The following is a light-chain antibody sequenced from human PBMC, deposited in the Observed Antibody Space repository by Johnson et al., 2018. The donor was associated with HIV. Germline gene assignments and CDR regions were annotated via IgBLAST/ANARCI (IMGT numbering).Light chain of an antibody. CDR1: SSNIGNNY. CDR2: ENN. Sequence: QSVLTQSPSVSAAPGQKVTISCSGSSSNIGNNYVSWYQQLPGTAPKLLIYENNKRPSGIPDRFSGSKSGTSATLGITGLQTGDEADYYCGTWDSSLSAYVVRTVTKVPVL. CDR3: GTWDSSLSAYV. V-gene: IGLV1-51*01. J-gene: IGLJ1*01.